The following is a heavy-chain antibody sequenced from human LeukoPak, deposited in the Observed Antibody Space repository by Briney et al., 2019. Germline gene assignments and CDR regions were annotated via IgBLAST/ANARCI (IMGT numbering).Heavy chain of an antibody. D-gene: IGHD3-22*01. CDR3: ARGRSYYDSTGYAY. V-gene: IGHV4-59*12. Sequence: PSETLSLTCTVSGGSMSSYYWSWIRQPPGKGLEWIGYIYYSGSTNYNPSLKSRVTISVDTSKNQFSLKLTSASAADTAVYYCARGRSYYDSTGYAYWGRGTQVTVSS. CDR2: IYYSGST. CDR1: GGSMSSYY. J-gene: IGHJ4*02.